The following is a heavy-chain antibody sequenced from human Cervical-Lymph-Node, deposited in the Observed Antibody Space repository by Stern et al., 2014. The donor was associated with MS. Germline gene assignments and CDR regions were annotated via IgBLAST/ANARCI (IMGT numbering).Heavy chain of an antibody. D-gene: IGHD3-10*01. J-gene: IGHJ5*02. CDR3: ARELDPAGFWFDP. Sequence: QVQLQESGPGLVKPSQTLSLTCTVSGGSISRGDYYWSWIRQPPGKGLEWIGYIYYSGSTYYNPSLKSRVTISVDTSKNQFSLKLSSVTAADTAVYYCARELDPAGFWFDPWGQGTLVTVSS. CDR2: IYYSGST. V-gene: IGHV4-30-4*01. CDR1: GGSISRGDYY.